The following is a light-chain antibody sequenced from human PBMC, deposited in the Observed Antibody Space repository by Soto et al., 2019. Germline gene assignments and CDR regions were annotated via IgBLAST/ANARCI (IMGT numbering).Light chain of an antibody. CDR3: SSYTTSYFYV. J-gene: IGLJ1*01. V-gene: IGLV2-14*01. Sequence: QPVLTQPASVSGSPGQSITISCTGSGRDIGAYDYVSWYQQHPGKAPKLLIYGVNNRPSGVSYRFSASKSAFTASLTISGLQAEDEAHYYCSSYTTSYFYVFGPGTKLTVL. CDR2: GVN. CDR1: GRDIGAYDY.